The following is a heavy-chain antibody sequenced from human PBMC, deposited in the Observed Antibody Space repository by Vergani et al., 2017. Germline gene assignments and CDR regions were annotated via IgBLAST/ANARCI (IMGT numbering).Heavy chain of an antibody. CDR3: AGDMRLLWFRDLCSFDP. CDR2: INTNTGNP. J-gene: IGHJ5*02. CDR1: GYTFTSYA. V-gene: IGHV7-4-1*02. Sequence: QVQLVQSGSELKKPGASVKVSCKASGYTFTSYAMNWVRQAPGQGLEWMGWINTNTGNPTYAHGFTGRFVFSLDTSVSTAYLQISSLKAEDTAVYYCAGDMRLLWFRDLCSFDPWGQGTLVTVSS. D-gene: IGHD3-10*01.